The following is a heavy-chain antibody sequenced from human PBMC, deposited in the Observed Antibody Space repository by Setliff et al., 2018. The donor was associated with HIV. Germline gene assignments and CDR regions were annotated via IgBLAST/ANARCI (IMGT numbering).Heavy chain of an antibody. J-gene: IGHJ4*02. CDR1: EYIFANYA. V-gene: IGHV1-3*01. D-gene: IGHD1-1*01. Sequence: ASVKVSCKASEYIFANYAMNWVRQAPGQSLEWMGWINAGNGNTKYSQKFQGRVTITRDTSASTAYIEVNSLTSDDTAVYFCARGLRQLERSNYFDYWGQGTLVTVSS. CDR3: ARGLRQLERSNYFDY. CDR2: INAGNGNT.